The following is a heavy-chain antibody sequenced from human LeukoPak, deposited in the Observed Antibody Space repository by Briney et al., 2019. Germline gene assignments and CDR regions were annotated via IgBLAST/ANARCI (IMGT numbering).Heavy chain of an antibody. J-gene: IGHJ4*02. CDR3: ARDPTTIFGVVPMDY. V-gene: IGHV1-2*02. D-gene: IGHD3-3*01. CDR1: GYTFTGYY. CDR2: INPNSGGT. Sequence: RASVKVSCKASGYTFTGYYMHWVRQAPGQGLEWMGWINPNSGGTNYAQKFQGRVTMTRDTSISTAYVELSRLRSDDTAVYYCARDPTTIFGVVPMDYWGQGTLVTVSS.